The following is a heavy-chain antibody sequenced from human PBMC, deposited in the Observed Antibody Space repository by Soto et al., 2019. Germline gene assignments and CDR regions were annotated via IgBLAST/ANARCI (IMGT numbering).Heavy chain of an antibody. CDR2: INPSGGST. D-gene: IGHD6-19*01. J-gene: IGHJ4*02. Sequence: QVQLVQSGAEVKKPGASVKVSCKASGYTFTSYYMHWVRQAPGQGLEWMGIINPSGGSTSYAQKFQGRVTMTRDTSTSTVYIELSSLRSEDTAVYYCASSSGWDFDYWGQGTLVTVSS. CDR3: ASSSGWDFDY. V-gene: IGHV1-46*01. CDR1: GYTFTSYY.